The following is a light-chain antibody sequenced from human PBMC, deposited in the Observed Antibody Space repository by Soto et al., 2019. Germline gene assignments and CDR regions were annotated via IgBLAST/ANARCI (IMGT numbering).Light chain of an antibody. J-gene: IGLJ2*01. CDR3: CSYAGSSTHVV. CDR2: EVS. Sequence: QSALTQPASVSGSPGQSITISCTGTSSDVGSYNLVSWYQQHPGKAPKLMIYEVSKRPSGVSNRFSGSKSGNTASLTISGLQDEDEADYYCCSYAGSSTHVVFGGGTQLTVL. CDR1: SSDVGSYNL. V-gene: IGLV2-23*02.